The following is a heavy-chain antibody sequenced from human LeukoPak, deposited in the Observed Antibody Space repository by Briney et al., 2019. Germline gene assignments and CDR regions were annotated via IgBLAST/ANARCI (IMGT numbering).Heavy chain of an antibody. CDR1: GFTFDDYA. D-gene: IGHD6-13*01. J-gene: IGHJ1*01. V-gene: IGHV3-43*02. Sequence: GGSLRLSCVASGFTFDDYAMHWVRQAPGKGLEWVSLISGDGGSTYYADSVKGRFTISRDNSKNSLYLQMNSLRTEDTALYYCAKDPSIYSSSWPEYIQHWGQGTLVTVSS. CDR3: AKDPSIYSSSWPEYIQH. CDR2: ISGDGGST.